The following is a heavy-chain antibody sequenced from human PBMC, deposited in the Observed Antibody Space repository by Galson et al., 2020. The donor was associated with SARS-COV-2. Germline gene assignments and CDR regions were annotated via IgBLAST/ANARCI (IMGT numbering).Heavy chain of an antibody. J-gene: IGHJ5*02. CDR2: FDPEDGET. V-gene: IGHV1-24*01. D-gene: IGHD6-13*01. Sequence: ASVKVSCKVSGYTLTELSMHWVRKAPGKGLEWMGGFDPEDGETIYAQKFQGRVTMTEDTSTDTAYMELSSLRSEDTAVYYCATGPPYIAAAGRDDWFDPWGQGTLVTVSS. CDR3: ATGPPYIAAAGRDDWFDP. CDR1: GYTLTELS.